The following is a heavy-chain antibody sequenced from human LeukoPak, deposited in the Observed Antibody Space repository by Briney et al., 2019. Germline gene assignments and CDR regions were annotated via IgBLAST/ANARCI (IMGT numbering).Heavy chain of an antibody. V-gene: IGHV3-30*18. D-gene: IGHD3-10*01. J-gene: IGHJ6*04. CDR1: GFTFSSYS. CDR2: ISSDGNNT. Sequence: GGSLRLSCAAAGFTFSSYSMNWVRQAPGKGLEWVAVISSDGNNTYYADSVKGRFTISRDNSKNTLYLQMDSLRAEDTAVYYCAKDSGSGRGLYYYGMDVWGKGTTVPVSS. CDR3: AKDSGSGRGLYYYGMDV.